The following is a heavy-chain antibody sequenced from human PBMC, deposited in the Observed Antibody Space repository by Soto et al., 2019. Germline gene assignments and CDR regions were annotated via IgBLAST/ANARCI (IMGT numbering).Heavy chain of an antibody. D-gene: IGHD4-17*01. J-gene: IGHJ5*02. CDR1: GGTFSSYT. Sequence: QVQLVQSGAELKKPGSSVKVSCKVSGGTFSSYTISWVRQAPGQGLEWMGRIIPILGIANSAQKFQGRVTITADKSTSTAYMELSSLRSEDTAVYYCARWKWEATVISFDPWGQGTLVTVSS. CDR3: ARWKWEATVISFDP. CDR2: IIPILGIA. V-gene: IGHV1-69*02.